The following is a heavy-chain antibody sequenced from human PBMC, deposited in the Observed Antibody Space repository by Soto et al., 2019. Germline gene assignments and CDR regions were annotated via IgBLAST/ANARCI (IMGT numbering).Heavy chain of an antibody. CDR2: ISGDAATT. V-gene: IGHV3-23*01. D-gene: IGHD2-15*01. Sequence: EVQLLESGGGLVQPGGSLRLSCAASGFSFSSYAMSWVRQAPGKGLDWVSIISGDAATTYYADSVKGRFTISRDNSKNTLYLQMSRLRAEDTAVYYCAKRVTITPNIGSWCFDRWGRGTRVTVSS. J-gene: IGHJ2*01. CDR1: GFSFSSYA. CDR3: AKRVTITPNIGSWCFDR.